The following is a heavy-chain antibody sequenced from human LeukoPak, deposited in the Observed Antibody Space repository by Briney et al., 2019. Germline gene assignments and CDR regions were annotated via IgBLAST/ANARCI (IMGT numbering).Heavy chain of an antibody. Sequence: GGSLRLSCAASGFTFSSYGMHWVRQAPGKGLEWVAFIRYDGSNKCYADSVKGRFTISRDNSKNTLYLQMNSLRAEDTAVYYCAKDWGGYSSSWYKVNYYYYGMGVWGQGTTVTVSS. CDR2: IRYDGSNK. J-gene: IGHJ6*02. CDR1: GFTFSSYG. CDR3: AKDWGGYSSSWYKVNYYYYGMGV. D-gene: IGHD6-13*01. V-gene: IGHV3-30*02.